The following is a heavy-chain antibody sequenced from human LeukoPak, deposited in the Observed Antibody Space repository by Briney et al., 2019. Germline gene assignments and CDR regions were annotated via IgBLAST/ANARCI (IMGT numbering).Heavy chain of an antibody. CDR1: GFTFSSYS. J-gene: IGHJ4*02. CDR2: ISSSSSYI. CDR3: ARDGHGEFDY. V-gene: IGHV3-21*01. D-gene: IGHD4-17*01. Sequence: GGSLRLSCAASGFTFSSYSMNWVRQAPGKGLEWVSSISSSSSYIYYADSVKGRFTISRDNAKNSLFLQMNSLRAEDTAVYYCARDGHGEFDYWGQGTLVTVSA.